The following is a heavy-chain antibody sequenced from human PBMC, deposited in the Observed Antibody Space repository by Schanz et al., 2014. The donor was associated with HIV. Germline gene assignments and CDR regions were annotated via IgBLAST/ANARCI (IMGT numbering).Heavy chain of an antibody. D-gene: IGHD2-2*02. V-gene: IGHV3-23*04. Sequence: EVQLVESGGGLVKPGGSLRLSCAASGFTFSSYAMTWVRQAPGKGLDWVSTISGSDGDTYYADSVRGRFTISRDNSLHMLYLEMKSLRAEDTAVYYCAKDPGILPRTYFDSWGQGTPVTVSP. J-gene: IGHJ4*02. CDR3: AKDPGILPRTYFDS. CDR1: GFTFSSYA. CDR2: ISGSDGDT.